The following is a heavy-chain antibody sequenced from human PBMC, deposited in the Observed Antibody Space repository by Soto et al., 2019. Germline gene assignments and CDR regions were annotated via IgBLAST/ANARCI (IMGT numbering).Heavy chain of an antibody. CDR1: GGSISSGDYY. CDR3: ARERGEYDFWSGYQDY. V-gene: IGHV4-30-4*01. Sequence: QVQLQESGPGLVKPSQTLSLTCTVSGGSISSGDYYWSWIRQPPGKGLEWIGYIYYSGSTYCNPSLERRVTISVDTSKNQFSLKLSSVTAADTAVYYCARERGEYDFWSGYQDYWGQGTLVTVSS. J-gene: IGHJ4*02. CDR2: IYYSGST. D-gene: IGHD3-3*01.